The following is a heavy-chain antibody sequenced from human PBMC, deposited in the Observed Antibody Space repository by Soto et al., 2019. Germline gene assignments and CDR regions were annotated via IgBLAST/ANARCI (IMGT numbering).Heavy chain of an antibody. CDR1: GFTFSSYW. CDR3: ARAPFDTTGY. CDR2: INGDGSST. J-gene: IGHJ4*02. V-gene: IGHV3-74*01. Sequence: EVQLVESGGGLVQPEGSLRLSCAASGFTFSSYWMHWVRQAPGKGLVWVSRINGDGSSTSYADSVRGRFTISRDNAKYTLYLQMNSLRAEDTAVYYCARAPFDTTGYWGQGTLVTVSS. D-gene: IGHD4-17*01.